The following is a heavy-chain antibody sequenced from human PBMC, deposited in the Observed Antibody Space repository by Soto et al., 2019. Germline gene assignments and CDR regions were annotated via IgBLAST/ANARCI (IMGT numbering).Heavy chain of an antibody. D-gene: IGHD6-19*01. CDR2: IYYSGST. V-gene: IGHV4-59*01. Sequence: WETLSLTCTDSGGSISSYYWSWIRQPPGKGLEWIGYIYYSGSTNYNPSLKSRVTISVDTSKNQFSLKLSSVTAADTAVYYCAKSSGWYYDYWGQGTLVPVSS. CDR1: GGSISSYY. J-gene: IGHJ4*02. CDR3: AKSSGWYYDY.